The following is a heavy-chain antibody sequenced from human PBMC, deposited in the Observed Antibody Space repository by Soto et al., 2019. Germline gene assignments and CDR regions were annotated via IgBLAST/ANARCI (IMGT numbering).Heavy chain of an antibody. J-gene: IGHJ3*02. Sequence: SETLSLTCTVSGGSISSYYWSWIRQPQGKGLEWIGYIYYSGSTNYNPSLKSRVTISVDTSKNQFSLKLSSVTAANTAVYYFSRASRTGDLLVGAFDIWGQGTMVTVSS. D-gene: IGHD7-27*01. CDR2: IYYSGST. CDR3: SRASRTGDLLVGAFDI. V-gene: IGHV4-59*01. CDR1: GGSISSYY.